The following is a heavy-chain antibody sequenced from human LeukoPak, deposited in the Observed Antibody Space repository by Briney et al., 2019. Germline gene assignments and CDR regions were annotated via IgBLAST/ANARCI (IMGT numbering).Heavy chain of an antibody. V-gene: IGHV4-59*01. J-gene: IGHJ5*02. Sequence: SETLSLTCTVSGGSISSYYWSCIRQPPGKGLEWIGYIYYSGSTNYNPSLKSRVTISVDTSKNQFSLKLSSVTAADTAVYYCARDARTHRAYYYDSSGYSNWFDPWGQGTRVTVSS. CDR3: ARDARTHRAYYYDSSGYSNWFDP. CDR2: IYYSGST. CDR1: GGSISSYY. D-gene: IGHD3-22*01.